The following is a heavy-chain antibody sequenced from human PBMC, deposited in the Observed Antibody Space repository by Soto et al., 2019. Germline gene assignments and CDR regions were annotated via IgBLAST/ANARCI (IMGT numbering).Heavy chain of an antibody. V-gene: IGHV1-18*04. D-gene: IGHD6-6*01. Sequence: QVQLVQSGAEVKKPGASVKVSCKASGYTFTSYGISWVRQAPGQGREWMGWISAYNGNTNYAQKLQGRVTMTTDTSTSTAYMELRRLRSDDTAVDYCAREGWAFEDSSSSPSYYGMDVWGQGTTVTVSS. CDR3: AREGWAFEDSSSSPSYYGMDV. J-gene: IGHJ6*02. CDR2: ISAYNGNT. CDR1: GYTFTSYG.